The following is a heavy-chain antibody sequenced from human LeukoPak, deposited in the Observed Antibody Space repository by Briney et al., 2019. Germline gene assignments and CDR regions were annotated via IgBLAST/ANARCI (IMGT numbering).Heavy chain of an antibody. Sequence: ASVKVSCKASGYTFTSYGISWVRQAPGQGLEWMGWISAYNGNTNYAQKLQGRVTMTTDTSTSTAYMELRSLRSDDTAVYYCAREEGYDSSGYPMYYFNYWGQGTLVTVSS. CDR3: AREEGYDSSGYPMYYFNY. J-gene: IGHJ4*02. D-gene: IGHD3-22*01. CDR2: ISAYNGNT. CDR1: GYTFTSYG. V-gene: IGHV1-18*01.